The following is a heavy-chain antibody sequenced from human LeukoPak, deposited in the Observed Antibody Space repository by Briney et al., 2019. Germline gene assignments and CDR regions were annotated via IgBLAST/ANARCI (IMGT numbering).Heavy chain of an antibody. CDR3: ARAQSYYYYYMDV. V-gene: IGHV4-39*07. Sequence: SETLSLTCTVSGGSIRSTSYHWGWIRQPPGKGLEWIGSIYYNGITYYNPSLKSRVTISVDTSKNQFSLKLSSVTAADTAVYYCARAQSYYYYYMDVWGKGTTVTVSS. CDR2: IYYNGIT. J-gene: IGHJ6*03. CDR1: GGSIRSTSYH. D-gene: IGHD2-21*01.